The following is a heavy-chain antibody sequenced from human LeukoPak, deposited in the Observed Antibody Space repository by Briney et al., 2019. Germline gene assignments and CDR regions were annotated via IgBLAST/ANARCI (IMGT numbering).Heavy chain of an antibody. J-gene: IGHJ4*02. CDR3: AKFPVARRSSAWELANYFDY. CDR1: GFTFSSYS. V-gene: IGHV3-21*01. Sequence: GGSLRLSCAASGFTFSSYSMNWVRRAPGKGLEWVSSISSSSSYIYYADSVKGRFTISRDNSKNTLYPQMNSLRAEDTAVYYCAKFPVARRSSAWELANYFDYWGQGTLVTVSS. D-gene: IGHD1-26*01. CDR2: ISSSSSYI.